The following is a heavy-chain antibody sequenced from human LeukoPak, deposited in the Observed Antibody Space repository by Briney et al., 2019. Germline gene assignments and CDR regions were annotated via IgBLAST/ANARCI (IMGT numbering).Heavy chain of an antibody. CDR1: GYTLTELF. J-gene: IGHJ4*02. D-gene: IGHD6-13*01. CDR2: FDPEDGET. CDR3: ATDEVTYIAAAALGHY. V-gene: IGHV1-24*01. Sequence: ASVKVSCKVSGYTLTELFMHWVRQAPGKGGEWMGGFDPEDGETIYAQKFQGRVTMTEDTSTDTAYMELSSLRSEDTAVYYCATDEVTYIAAAALGHYWGQGTLVTVSS.